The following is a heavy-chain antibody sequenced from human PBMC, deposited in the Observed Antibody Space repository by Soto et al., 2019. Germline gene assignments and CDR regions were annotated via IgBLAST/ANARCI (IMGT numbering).Heavy chain of an antibody. CDR2: INPSGGST. V-gene: IGHV1-46*03. Sequence: QVHLVQSGAEVKKPGASVKVSCKASGYTFTSYYMHWVRQAPGEGLEWMGVINPSGGSTSYAQKFQGRVTMTRDTSTSTVYMEVSSLRSEDTAVYYCARDAEAEIIAVADNNWFDPWGQGTLVTVSS. CDR1: GYTFTSYY. CDR3: ARDAEAEIIAVADNNWFDP. D-gene: IGHD6-13*01. J-gene: IGHJ5*02.